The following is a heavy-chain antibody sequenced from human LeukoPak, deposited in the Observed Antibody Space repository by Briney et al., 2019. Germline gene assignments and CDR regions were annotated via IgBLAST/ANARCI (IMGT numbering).Heavy chain of an antibody. CDR3: ARVRSRQQLVEFDY. V-gene: IGHV3-23*01. D-gene: IGHD6-13*01. CDR2: ISGSGGST. J-gene: IGHJ4*02. CDR1: GFTFSSYG. Sequence: GGTLRLSCAASGFTFSSYGMSWVRLAPGKGLEWVSAISGSGGSTYYADSVKGRFTISRDNAKNTLYLQMNSLRAEDTAVYYCARVRSRQQLVEFDYWGQGTLVTVSS.